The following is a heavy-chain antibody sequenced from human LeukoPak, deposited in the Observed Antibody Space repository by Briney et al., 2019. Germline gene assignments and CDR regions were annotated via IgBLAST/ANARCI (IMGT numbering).Heavy chain of an antibody. D-gene: IGHD3-22*01. Sequence: PGGSLRLSCAASGFTFISYWMHWVRQAPGKGPVWVSRIKSDGSTNYADSVKGRFTISRDNAKNTLSLQMNSLRAEDTGVYYCARAPSEIGGYYPEYFRHWGQGTLVIVSS. CDR1: GFTFISYW. CDR2: IKSDGST. CDR3: ARAPSEIGGYYPEYFRH. J-gene: IGHJ1*01. V-gene: IGHV3-74*01.